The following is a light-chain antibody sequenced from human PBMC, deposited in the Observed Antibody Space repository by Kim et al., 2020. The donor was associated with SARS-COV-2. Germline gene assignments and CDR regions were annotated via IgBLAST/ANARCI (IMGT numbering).Light chain of an antibody. CDR2: AAS. J-gene: IGKJ1*01. Sequence: DIQMTQSPSSLSASVGDRVTITCRASQSISSYLNWYQQKPGKAPKLLIYAASSLQSGVPSRFIGSGSGTDFTLTISSLQPEDFATYYCQQSYSTLTWTFGQGTKVDIK. V-gene: IGKV1-39*01. CDR3: QQSYSTLTWT. CDR1: QSISSY.